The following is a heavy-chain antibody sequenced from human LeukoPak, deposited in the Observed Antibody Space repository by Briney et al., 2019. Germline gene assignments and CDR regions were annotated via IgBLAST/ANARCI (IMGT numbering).Heavy chain of an antibody. J-gene: IGHJ6*02. CDR2: ISAYNGNT. V-gene: IGHV1-18*01. CDR3: ARDPSGYSYGYYYGMDV. CDR1: GYTFTIYG. Sequence: GASVNVSCKASGYTFTIYGISWVRQAPGQGLEWMGWISAYNGNTNYAQKLQGRVTMTTDTSTSTAYMELRSLRSDDTAVYYCARDPSGYSYGYYYGMDVWGQGTTVTVSS. D-gene: IGHD5-18*01.